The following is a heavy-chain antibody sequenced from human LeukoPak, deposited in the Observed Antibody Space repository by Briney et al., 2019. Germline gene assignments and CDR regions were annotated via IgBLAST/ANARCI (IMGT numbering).Heavy chain of an antibody. CDR3: AREGSGLAGSRLTFDY. Sequence: GGSLRLSCAASGSTFSSYGMHWVRQAPGKGLEWVAIIWYDGSKKYYADSVKGRFTISRDNAKNSLYLQMNSLRAEDTAVYYCAREGSGLAGSRLTFDYWGQGTLVTVSS. V-gene: IGHV3-33*01. CDR1: GSTFSSYG. D-gene: IGHD3-3*01. J-gene: IGHJ4*02. CDR2: IWYDGSKK.